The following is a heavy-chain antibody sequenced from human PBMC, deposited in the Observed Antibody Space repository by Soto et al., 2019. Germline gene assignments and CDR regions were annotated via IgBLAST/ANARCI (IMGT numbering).Heavy chain of an antibody. D-gene: IGHD3-3*01. CDR2: ISYDGSNK. Sequence: GGSLRLSCAASGFTFSSYGMHWVRQAPGKGPEWVAVISYDGSNKYYADSVKGRFTISRDNSKNTLYLQMNSLRAEDTAVYYCAKVQGAIFGVVSYGMDVWGQGTTVTVSS. CDR3: AKVQGAIFGVVSYGMDV. J-gene: IGHJ6*02. V-gene: IGHV3-30*18. CDR1: GFTFSSYG.